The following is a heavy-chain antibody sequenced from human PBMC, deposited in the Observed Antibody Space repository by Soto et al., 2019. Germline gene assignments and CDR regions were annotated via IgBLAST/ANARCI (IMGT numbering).Heavy chain of an antibody. J-gene: IGHJ4*02. CDR2: VKHSGDT. CDR1: GGAIGNYF. CDR3: ARAWKWLDPLDY. V-gene: IGHV4-59*01. Sequence: QVQLQESGPGLVKPSETLSLTCTVSGGAIGNYFWTWIRQPPGKGLEWIGDVKHSGDTNYNPSLKSRVTISQDTSKSQFSLSLSSVTAADTAVSYCARAWKWLDPLDYWGQGTLVTVSS. D-gene: IGHD6-19*01.